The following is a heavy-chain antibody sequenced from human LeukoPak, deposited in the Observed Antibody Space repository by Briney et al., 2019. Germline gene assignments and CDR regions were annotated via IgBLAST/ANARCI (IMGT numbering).Heavy chain of an antibody. CDR1: GGSISSGDYY. J-gene: IGHJ4*02. V-gene: IGHV4-30-4*01. CDR3: ATLERYCSSTSCYGGIDY. D-gene: IGHD2-2*01. Sequence: PSQTLSLTCTVSGGSISSGDYYWSWIRQPPGKGLEWIGYIYYSGSTYYNPSLKSRVTISVDTSKNQLSLKLSSVTAADTAVYYCATLERYCSSTSCYGGIDYWGQGTLVTVSS. CDR2: IYYSGST.